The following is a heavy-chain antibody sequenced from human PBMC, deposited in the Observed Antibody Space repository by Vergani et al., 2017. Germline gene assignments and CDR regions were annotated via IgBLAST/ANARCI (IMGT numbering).Heavy chain of an antibody. CDR3: ATDQGSSMAVAGGY. Sequence: VQLVQSGAEVKKPGASVKVSCKVSGYTFTDYYMHWVQQAPGKGLEWMGLVDPEDGETIYAEKFQGRVTITADTSTDTAYMELSSLRSEDTAVYYCATDQGSSMAVAGGYWGQGTLVTVSS. CDR1: GYTFTDYY. V-gene: IGHV1-69-2*01. CDR2: VDPEDGET. D-gene: IGHD6-19*01. J-gene: IGHJ4*02.